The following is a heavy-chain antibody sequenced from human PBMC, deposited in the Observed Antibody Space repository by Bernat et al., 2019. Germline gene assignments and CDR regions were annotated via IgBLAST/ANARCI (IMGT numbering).Heavy chain of an antibody. CDR3: ARELRGARDYRVRYFDL. V-gene: IGHV1-69*01. CDR1: GGTFSSYA. D-gene: IGHD3-10*01. J-gene: IGHJ2*01. Sequence: QVQLVQSGAEVKKPGSSVKVSCKASGGTFSSYAISWVRQAPGQGLEWMGGIIPIFGTANYAQKFLGRVTITADESTSTAYMELSSLRSEDTAVYYCARELRGARDYRVRYFDLWGRGTLVTVSS. CDR2: IIPIFGTA.